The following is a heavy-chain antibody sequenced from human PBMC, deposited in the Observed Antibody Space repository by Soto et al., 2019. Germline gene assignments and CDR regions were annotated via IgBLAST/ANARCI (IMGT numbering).Heavy chain of an antibody. D-gene: IGHD3-3*01. CDR1: GGSISSGGYY. Sequence: PSETLSLTYTVSGGSISSGGYYWSWIRQHPGKGLEWIGYIYYSGSTYYNPSLKSRVTISVDTSKNQFSLKLSSVTAADTAVYYCARGVYYDFWSGYFNGNYYGMDVWGQGTTVTVSS. CDR2: IYYSGST. J-gene: IGHJ6*02. CDR3: ARGVYYDFWSGYFNGNYYGMDV. V-gene: IGHV4-31*03.